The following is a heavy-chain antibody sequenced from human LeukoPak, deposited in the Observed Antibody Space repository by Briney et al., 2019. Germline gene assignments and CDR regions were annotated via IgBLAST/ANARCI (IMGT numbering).Heavy chain of an antibody. CDR2: FDPEDGET. CDR3: ARGVATITYYYYYMDV. V-gene: IGHV1-24*01. D-gene: IGHD5-12*01. CDR1: GYTLTELS. J-gene: IGHJ6*03. Sequence: ASVKVSCKVSGYTLTELSMHWVRQAPGKGLEWMGGFDPEDGETIYAQKFQGRVTMTRDTSTSTVYMELSSLRSEDTAVYYCARGVATITYYYYYMDVWGKGTTVTVSS.